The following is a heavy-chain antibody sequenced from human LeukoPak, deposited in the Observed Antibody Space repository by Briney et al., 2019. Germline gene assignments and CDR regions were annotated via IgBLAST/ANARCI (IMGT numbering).Heavy chain of an antibody. CDR1: GFTFSDYA. CDR3: ARETAEGFYGDYSVPAYYYYYMDV. Sequence: PGGSLRLSCTTSGFTFSDYAMTWVRQSPGKGLEWVSSITGTGSTTYYADSVKGRFSLSRDNSKNTLYLQMNSLRAEDTAVYYCARETAEGFYGDYSVPAYYYYYMDVWGKGTTVTVSS. CDR2: ITGTGSTT. J-gene: IGHJ6*03. V-gene: IGHV3-23*01. D-gene: IGHD4-17*01.